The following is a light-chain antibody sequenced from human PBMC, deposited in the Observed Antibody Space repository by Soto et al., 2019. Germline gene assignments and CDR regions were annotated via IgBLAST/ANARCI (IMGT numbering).Light chain of an antibody. CDR3: ISYTGSSTSYV. V-gene: IGLV2-14*01. CDR2: GVS. CDR1: RSDIGSYNY. J-gene: IGLJ1*01. Sequence: QSALTQPASVSGSPGQSITISCSGTRSDIGSYNYVAWYQQFPGKTPKILIYGVSNRPSGVSSRFSGSKSGNTASLTISGLQAEDEADYYCISYTGSSTSYVFGSGTKLTAL.